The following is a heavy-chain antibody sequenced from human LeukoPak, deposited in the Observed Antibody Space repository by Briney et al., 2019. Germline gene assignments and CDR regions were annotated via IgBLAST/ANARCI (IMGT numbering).Heavy chain of an antibody. CDR3: AREYSSGWYHYYYYMDV. J-gene: IGHJ6*03. D-gene: IGHD6-19*01. CDR1: GYTFTGYY. CDR2: INPNSGGT. V-gene: IGHV1-2*02. Sequence: ASVKVSCKASGYTFTGYYMHWVRQAPGQGLEWMGWINPNSGGTNYAQKFQGRVTMTRDTSISTAYMELSSLRSEDTAVYYCAREYSSGWYHYYYYMDVWGKGTTVTISS.